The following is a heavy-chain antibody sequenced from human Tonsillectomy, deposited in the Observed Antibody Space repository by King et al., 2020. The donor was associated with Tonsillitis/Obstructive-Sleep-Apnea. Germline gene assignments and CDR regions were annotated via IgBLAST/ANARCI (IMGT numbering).Heavy chain of an antibody. CDR1: VGSISSYY. CDR2: IYYSGST. J-gene: IGHJ6*03. Sequence: QLQESGPGLVKPSETLSLTCTVSVGSISSYYWSWIRQPPGKGLEWIGHIYYSGSTNYNPSLKSRVTITVDTSKNQFSLKLSSVTAADTAVYYCARGGYDPDYYYYYMDVWGKGTTVTVSS. V-gene: IGHV4-59*01. D-gene: IGHD5-12*01. CDR3: ARGGYDPDYYYYYMDV.